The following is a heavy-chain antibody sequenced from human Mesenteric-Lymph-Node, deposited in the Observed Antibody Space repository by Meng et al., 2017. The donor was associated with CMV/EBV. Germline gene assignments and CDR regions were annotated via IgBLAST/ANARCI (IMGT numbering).Heavy chain of an antibody. CDR1: GFTFSSYS. CDR3: ARDRVPMGHYDSSGYQDGFDI. V-gene: IGHV3-7*01. CDR2: MKQDGSEK. D-gene: IGHD3-22*01. J-gene: IGHJ3*02. Sequence: GGSLRLSCAASGFTFSSYSMNWVRQAPGKGLEWVANMKQDGSEKYYVDSVKGRFTISRDNAKNSLYLQMNSLRAEDTAVYYCARDRVPMGHYDSSGYQDGFDIWGQGTMVTVSS.